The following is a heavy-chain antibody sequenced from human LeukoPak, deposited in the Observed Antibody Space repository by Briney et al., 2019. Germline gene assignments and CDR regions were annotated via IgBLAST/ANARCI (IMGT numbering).Heavy chain of an antibody. J-gene: IGHJ4*02. D-gene: IGHD3-22*01. CDR1: GGSISTYY. CDR3: ARSFFDGSGVDLNFDH. CDR2: IDYTGST. V-gene: IGHV4-59*01. Sequence: SETLSLTCTVSGGSISTYYWSWIRQPPGKGLEWIGAIDYTGSTYYNPPLKSRVTMSIDTSKKRFSLKLNSVTAADTAVYYCARSFFDGSGVDLNFDHWGQGTLVTVSS.